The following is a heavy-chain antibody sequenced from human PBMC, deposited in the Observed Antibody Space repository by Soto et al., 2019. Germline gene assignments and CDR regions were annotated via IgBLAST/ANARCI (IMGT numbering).Heavy chain of an antibody. Sequence: GGSLRLSCSASGFTFTDFAMNWVRQAPGKGLEWVSVISATGDTTYNADSVKGRFTISRDNSKNTVYLQMNSLRAEDTALYYCAKGHCYSTSCSSDPWGQGTPVTVSS. J-gene: IGHJ5*02. CDR2: ISATGDTT. CDR3: AKGHCYSTSCSSDP. CDR1: GFTFTDFA. D-gene: IGHD2-2*01. V-gene: IGHV3-23*01.